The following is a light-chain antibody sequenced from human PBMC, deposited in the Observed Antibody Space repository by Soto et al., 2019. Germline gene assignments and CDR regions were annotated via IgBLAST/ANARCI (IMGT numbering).Light chain of an antibody. CDR1: QSISIY. V-gene: IGKV1-5*01. Sequence: DIQMTQSPSTLSASVGDRVTITCRASQSISIYLAWYQQRLGKAPKLLIFDASNLETGVPSRFSAGGSGTDFTLTINSLQPDDFATYYCQQYNLYSMWTFGQGTKVDIK. CDR3: QQYNLYSMWT. CDR2: DAS. J-gene: IGKJ1*01.